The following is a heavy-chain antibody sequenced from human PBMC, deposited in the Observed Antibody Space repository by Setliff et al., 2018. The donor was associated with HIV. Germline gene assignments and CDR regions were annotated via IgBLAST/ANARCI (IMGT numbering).Heavy chain of an antibody. CDR3: ARGPSGGGFYYMDV. Sequence: SETLSLTCTVSGGSISSGSYYWSWIRQPPGKGLEWIGYVFYTGSATYNPSLKSRVSISVDRSTNRFSLMLHSVTAADTAVYYCARGPSGGGFYYMDVWGKGTTVTVSS. CDR1: GGSISSGSYY. J-gene: IGHJ6*03. D-gene: IGHD2-15*01. CDR2: VFYTGSA. V-gene: IGHV4-61*01.